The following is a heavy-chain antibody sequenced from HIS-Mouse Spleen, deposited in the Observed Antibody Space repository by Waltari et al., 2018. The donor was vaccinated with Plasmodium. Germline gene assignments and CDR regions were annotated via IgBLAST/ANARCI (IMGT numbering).Heavy chain of an antibody. CDR1: GFTFSSYG. CDR3: AKDHPGGQYSSGWYLLQH. V-gene: IGHV3-30*18. D-gene: IGHD6-19*01. CDR2: ISYDGSNK. J-gene: IGHJ1*01. Sequence: VESGWSLRLSCAASGFTFSSYGMHWVRPAPGKGLDWVAVISYDGSNKYYADSVKGRFTIARDNSKNTLYLQMNSLGAEDTAVYYCAKDHPGGQYSSGWYLLQHWGQGTLVTVSS.